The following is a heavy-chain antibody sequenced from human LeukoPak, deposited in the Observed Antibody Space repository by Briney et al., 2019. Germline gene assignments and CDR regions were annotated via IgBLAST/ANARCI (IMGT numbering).Heavy chain of an antibody. D-gene: IGHD2-8*01. V-gene: IGHV1-69*06. CDR2: IIPIFGTA. Sequence: GSSVKVSCKASGGTFSSYTISWVRQAPGQGLEWMGGIIPIFGTANYAQKFQGRVTITADKSTSTAYMELSSLRSEDTAVYYCARDRATYGAFDIWGQGTMVTVSS. CDR1: GGTFSSYT. J-gene: IGHJ3*02. CDR3: ARDRATYGAFDI.